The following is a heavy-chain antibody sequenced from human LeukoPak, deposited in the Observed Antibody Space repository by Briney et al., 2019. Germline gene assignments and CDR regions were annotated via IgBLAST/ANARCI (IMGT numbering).Heavy chain of an antibody. J-gene: IGHJ4*02. CDR1: GFTFSSYG. D-gene: IGHD2-15*01. CDR2: ISYDGSNE. Sequence: GGSLRLSCAASGFTFSSYGMHWVRQAPGKGLEWVAVISYDGSNEYYADSVKGRFTISRDNSKNTLYLQMNSLRAEDTAVYYCAKGSVVATDYWGQGTLVTVSS. V-gene: IGHV3-30*18. CDR3: AKGSVVATDY.